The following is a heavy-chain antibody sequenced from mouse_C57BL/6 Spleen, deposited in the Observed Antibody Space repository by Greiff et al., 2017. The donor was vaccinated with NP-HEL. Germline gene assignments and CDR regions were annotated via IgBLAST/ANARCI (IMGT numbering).Heavy chain of an antibody. J-gene: IGHJ1*03. D-gene: IGHD1-1*01. CDR2: IDPSDSYT. Sequence: QVQLQQSGAELVMPGASVKLSCKASGYTFTSYWMHWVKQRPGQGLEWIGEIDPSDSYTNYNQKFKGKSTLTVDKSSSTAYMQLSSLTSEDSAVYYCARWGTTDWYFDVWGTGTTVTVSS. CDR3: ARWGTTDWYFDV. V-gene: IGHV1-69*01. CDR1: GYTFTSYW.